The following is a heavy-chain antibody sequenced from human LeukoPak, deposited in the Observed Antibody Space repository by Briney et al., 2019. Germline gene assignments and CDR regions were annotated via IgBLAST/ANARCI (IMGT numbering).Heavy chain of an antibody. D-gene: IGHD2-2*01. CDR3: ARGGIVVVPAATARWFDP. Sequence: GSSVKVSCKASGGTFSSYAISWVRQAPGQGLEWMGGIIPIFGTANYAQKFQGRVTITADESTSTAYMELSSLRSEDTAVYYCARGGIVVVPAATARWFDPWGQGTLVTVSS. V-gene: IGHV1-69*01. CDR1: GGTFSSYA. J-gene: IGHJ5*02. CDR2: IIPIFGTA.